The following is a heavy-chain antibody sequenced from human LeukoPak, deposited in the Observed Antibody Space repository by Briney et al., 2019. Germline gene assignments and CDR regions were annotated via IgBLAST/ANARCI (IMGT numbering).Heavy chain of an antibody. J-gene: IGHJ5*02. CDR1: GFTFSSYA. Sequence: GGSLRLSCAASGFTFSSYAMSWVRQAPGKGLEWVSAISGSGGSTYYADSVKGRFTISRDNSKNTLYLQMNSLRAEGTAVYYCAKDCIGSCYSGFDPWGQGTLVTVSS. CDR2: ISGSGGST. D-gene: IGHD2-15*01. CDR3: AKDCIGSCYSGFDP. V-gene: IGHV3-23*01.